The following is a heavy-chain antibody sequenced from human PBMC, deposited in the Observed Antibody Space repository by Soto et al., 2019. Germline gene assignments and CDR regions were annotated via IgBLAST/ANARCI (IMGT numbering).Heavy chain of an antibody. V-gene: IGHV4-31*03. Sequence: QVQLQESGPGLVKPSQTLSLTCTVSGDSINNGDCYWSWLPQLPGKGLEWIGYIYYSGTKYYNPSLKRRVSMSVDTSKNQFFLTLTSVTAADTAVYYCAREKDDDSGDYNAFDIWGQGTVVTVSS. J-gene: IGHJ3*02. CDR3: AREKDDDSGDYNAFDI. CDR2: IYYSGTK. CDR1: GDSINNGDCY. D-gene: IGHD4-17*01.